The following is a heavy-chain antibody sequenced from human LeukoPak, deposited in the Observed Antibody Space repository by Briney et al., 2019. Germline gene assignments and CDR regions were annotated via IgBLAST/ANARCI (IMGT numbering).Heavy chain of an antibody. J-gene: IGHJ6*03. Sequence: SETLSLTCTVSGGSISSYYWSWIRQPPGKGLEWIGFIFYSGTTNYSPSLESRVTISVDTSKNQFSLKLSSVTAADTAVYYCARVVDYYYYYMDVWGKGTTVTVSS. CDR2: IFYSGTT. D-gene: IGHD2-15*01. CDR3: ARVVDYYYYYMDV. CDR1: GGSISSYY. V-gene: IGHV4-59*01.